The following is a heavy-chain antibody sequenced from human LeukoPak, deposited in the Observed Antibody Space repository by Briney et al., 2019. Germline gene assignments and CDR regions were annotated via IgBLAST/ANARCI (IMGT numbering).Heavy chain of an antibody. V-gene: IGHV4-34*01. CDR3: ARTRTYYDFWSAFPGYMDV. J-gene: IGHJ6*03. Sequence: SETLSLTCAVYGGSFSDYYWSWIRQPPGKGLEWIGEINHSGSTNYNPSLKSRVTISVDTSKNQFSLKLSSVTAADTAVYYCARTRTYYDFWSAFPGYMDVWGKGTTVTVSS. CDR2: INHSGST. CDR1: GGSFSDYY. D-gene: IGHD3-3*01.